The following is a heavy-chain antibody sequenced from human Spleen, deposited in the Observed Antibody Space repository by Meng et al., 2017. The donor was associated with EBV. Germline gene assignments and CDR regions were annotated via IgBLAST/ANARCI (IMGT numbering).Heavy chain of an antibody. J-gene: IGHJ4*02. D-gene: IGHD2-2*02. CDR3: ARKLYTDSFFDS. CDR2: IYFTGST. V-gene: IGHV4-61*01. Sequence: VHLPESGPGPRKPSETLSLTCSVSGGSVSSGRYYWSWIRQPPGKGLEWIGYIYFTGSTKVHPSLKSRLTISVDTAKNQFSLKLTSVTAADTAVYYCARKLYTDSFFDSWGQGTLVTVSS. CDR1: GGSVSSGRYY.